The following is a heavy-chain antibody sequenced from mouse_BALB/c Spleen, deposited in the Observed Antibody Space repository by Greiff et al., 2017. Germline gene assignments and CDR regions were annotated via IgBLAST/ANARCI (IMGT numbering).Heavy chain of an antibody. CDR3: ARDGYGNYLFAY. CDR1: GFNIKDTY. J-gene: IGHJ3*01. CDR2: IDPANGNT. V-gene: IGHV14-3*02. D-gene: IGHD2-2*01. Sequence: VQLKESGAELVKPGASVKLSCTASGFNIKDTYMHWVKQRPEQGLEWIGRIDPANGNTKYDPKFQGKATITADTSSNTAYLQLSSLTSEDTAVYYCARDGYGNYLFAYWGQGTLVTVSA.